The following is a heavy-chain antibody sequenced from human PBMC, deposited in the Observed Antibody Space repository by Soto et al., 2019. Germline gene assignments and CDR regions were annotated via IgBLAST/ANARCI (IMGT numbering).Heavy chain of an antibody. CDR2: INHSGST. D-gene: IGHD2-2*01. CDR3: AREGYCSSTSCRTRGWFDP. CDR1: GGSFSGYY. Sequence: TSETLSLTCAVYGGSFSGYYWSWIRQPPGKGLEWIGEINHSGSTNYNPSLKSRVTISVDTSKNQFSLKLSSVTAADTAVYYCAREGYCSSTSCRTRGWFDPWGQGTLVTVSS. V-gene: IGHV4-34*01. J-gene: IGHJ5*02.